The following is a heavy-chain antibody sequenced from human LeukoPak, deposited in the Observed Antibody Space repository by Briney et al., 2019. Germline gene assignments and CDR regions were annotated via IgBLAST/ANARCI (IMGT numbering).Heavy chain of an antibody. Sequence: ASVKVSCKASGYTFSGQYMHWVRQAPGQGLEWLGWIHPSNGATNYAQKFLGRVTMTRDTSIGTAYMELNRLTSDDTAMYYCARDPSSMVRGVIIWYFDLWGQGTLVTVSS. CDR3: ARDPSSMVRGVIIWYFDL. D-gene: IGHD3-10*01. V-gene: IGHV1-2*02. CDR1: GYTFSGQY. J-gene: IGHJ4*02. CDR2: IHPSNGAT.